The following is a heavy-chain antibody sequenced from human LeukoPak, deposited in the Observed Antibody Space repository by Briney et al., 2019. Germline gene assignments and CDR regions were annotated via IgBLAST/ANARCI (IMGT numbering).Heavy chain of an antibody. CDR3: AKDLYDSSGGGLVP. Sequence: PGGSLRLSCVASGFTFSNHGMHWVRQAPGKGLEWVAVISYDGSNKYYADSVKGRFTISRDNSKNTLYLQMNSLRAEDTAVYYCAKDLYDSSGGGLVPWGQGTLVTVSS. D-gene: IGHD3-22*01. J-gene: IGHJ5*02. CDR1: GFTFSNHG. CDR2: ISYDGSNK. V-gene: IGHV3-30*18.